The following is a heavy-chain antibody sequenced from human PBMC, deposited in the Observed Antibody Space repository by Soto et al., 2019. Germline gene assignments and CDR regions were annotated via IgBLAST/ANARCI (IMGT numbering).Heavy chain of an antibody. CDR1: GFSLTTTGVG. J-gene: IGHJ4*02. CDR2: LYWDDDN. V-gene: IGHV2-5*02. CDR3: AYRSGWILDY. Sequence: QITLKESGPTLVKPTQTLTLTCTFSGFSLTTTGVGVSWIRQPPGKALEWLAVLYWDDDNRYSPSLKTRLTITKDTSKNPVVLTMTNMDPVDTGTYYCAYRSGWILDYWGQGTLVTVSS. D-gene: IGHD6-19*01.